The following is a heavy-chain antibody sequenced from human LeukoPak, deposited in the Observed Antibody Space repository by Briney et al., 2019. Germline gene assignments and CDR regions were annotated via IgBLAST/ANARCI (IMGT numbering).Heavy chain of an antibody. CDR2: ISGSNSYI. V-gene: IGHV3-21*01. CDR1: GFTFSSYT. J-gene: IGHJ4*01. CDR3: ARALTTLTYEGY. Sequence: GGSLRLSCAASGFTFSSYTMHWIRQAPGKGLEWVSSISGSNSYIFYADSVKGRFTVSRDNAKDSLYLQMNSLRAEDTAVYYCARALTTLTYEGYWGQGTLVNVSS. D-gene: IGHD1-1*01.